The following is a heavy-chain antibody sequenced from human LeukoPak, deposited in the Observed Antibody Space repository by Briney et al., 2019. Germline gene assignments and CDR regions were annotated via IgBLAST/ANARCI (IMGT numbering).Heavy chain of an antibody. CDR1: GYTFTSYG. D-gene: IGHD4-23*01. CDR2: ISAYNGNT. Sequence: ASVKVSCKASGYTFTSYGISWVRQAPGQGLEWMGWISAYNGNTNYAQKFQGRVTITRNTSISTAYMELSSLRSEDTAVYYCARAYGGKYSLDYWGQGTLVTVSS. CDR3: ARAYGGKYSLDY. V-gene: IGHV1-18*01. J-gene: IGHJ4*02.